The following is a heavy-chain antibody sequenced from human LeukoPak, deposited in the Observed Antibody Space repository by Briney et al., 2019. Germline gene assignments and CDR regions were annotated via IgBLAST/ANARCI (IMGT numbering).Heavy chain of an antibody. Sequence: PSETLSLTCTVSGGSISSYYWSWIRQPAGKGLEWIGRIYTSGSTNYNPSLESRVTISVDTSNHQFSLKLKSVTAADTAVYYCARDPTHYDPPLWGQGILVTVSS. CDR2: IYTSGST. CDR3: ARDPTHYDPPL. J-gene: IGHJ4*02. V-gene: IGHV4-4*07. D-gene: IGHD3-3*01. CDR1: GGSISSYY.